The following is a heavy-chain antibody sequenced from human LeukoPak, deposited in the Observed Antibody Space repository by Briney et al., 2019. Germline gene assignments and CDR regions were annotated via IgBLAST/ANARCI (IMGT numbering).Heavy chain of an antibody. CDR3: AREESQKAATSMWDYYYYYYMDV. J-gene: IGHJ6*03. CDR1: GASISSSSYY. D-gene: IGHD6-13*01. CDR2: IYYSGST. V-gene: IGHV4-39*07. Sequence: SETLSLTCTVSGASISSSSYYWGWIRQPPGKGLEWIGSIYYSGSTYYNPSLKSRVTISVDTSKIQFSLNLSSVTAADTAVYYCAREESQKAATSMWDYYYYYYMDVWGKGTTVTVSS.